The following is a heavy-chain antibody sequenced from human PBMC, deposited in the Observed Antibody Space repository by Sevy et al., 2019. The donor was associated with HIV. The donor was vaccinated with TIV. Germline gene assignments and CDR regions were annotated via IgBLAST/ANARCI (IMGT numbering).Heavy chain of an antibody. CDR3: TRGSGIDYYEKGMDL. V-gene: IGHV3-21*04. CDR2: ISKSSSYI. Sequence: GGSLRFSCAASGSSFESFAMNWVRQAPGKGLEWVAYISKSSSYIYYADSVKGRFTISRDNAKNSLFLQMNSLGAEDTPIYYCTRGSGIDYYEKGMDLWGQGTTVTVSS. J-gene: IGHJ6*02. D-gene: IGHD3-10*01. CDR1: GSSFESFA.